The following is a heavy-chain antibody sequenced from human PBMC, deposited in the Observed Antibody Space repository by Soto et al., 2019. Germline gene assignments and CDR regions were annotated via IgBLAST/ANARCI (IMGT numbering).Heavy chain of an antibody. V-gene: IGHV3-33*01. D-gene: IGHD6-13*01. CDR1: GFTFSSYG. Sequence: PGGSLRLSCAASGFTFSSYGMHWVRQAPGKGLEWVAVIWYDGSNKYYADSVKGRFTISRDNSKNTLYLQMNSLRAEDTAVYYCARDQDKWLGIAAAGTSPLLMWGQGTLVTVSS. CDR3: ARDQDKWLGIAAAGTSPLLM. CDR2: IWYDGSNK. J-gene: IGHJ4*02.